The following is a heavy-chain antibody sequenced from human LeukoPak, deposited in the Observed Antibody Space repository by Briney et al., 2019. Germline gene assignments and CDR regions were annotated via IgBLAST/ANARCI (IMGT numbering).Heavy chain of an antibody. CDR2: INHSGST. V-gene: IGHV4-34*01. CDR1: GGSFSGYY. CDR3: ARRTRDGAFDI. Sequence: SETLSLTCAVYGGSFSGYYWSWIRQPPGKGLEWIGEINHSGSTNYNPSLKSRVTISVDTSKNQFSLKLSSVTAADTAVYYCARRTRDGAFDIWGQGTMVTVSS. J-gene: IGHJ3*02.